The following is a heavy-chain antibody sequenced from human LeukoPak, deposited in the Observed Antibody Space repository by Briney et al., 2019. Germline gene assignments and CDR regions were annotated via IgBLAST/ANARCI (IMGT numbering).Heavy chain of an antibody. J-gene: IGHJ6*02. CDR1: GGSISSYY. D-gene: IGHD6-13*01. CDR2: TYYSGST. CDR3: ARVSPLAAAGTSGYYYYGMDV. Sequence: PSETLSLTCTVSGGSISSYYWSWIRQPPGKGLEWIGYTYYSGSTNYNPSLKSRVTISVDTSKNQFSLKLSSVTAADTAVYYCARVSPLAAAGTSGYYYYGMDVWGQGTTVTVSS. V-gene: IGHV4-59*01.